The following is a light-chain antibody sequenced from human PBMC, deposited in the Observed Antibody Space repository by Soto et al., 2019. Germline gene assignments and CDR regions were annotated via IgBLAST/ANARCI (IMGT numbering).Light chain of an antibody. CDR3: QQYGSSPRT. J-gene: IGKJ1*01. CDR2: AAS. V-gene: IGKV3-20*01. Sequence: EIVVTQSPGTLYLSPGERATLSCRASQSFNSIYLAWYQQKPGQAPRLLIYAASSRATGIPDRFSGSGSGTDFSLTISRLEAEDFAVYYCQQYGSSPRTFGQGTKVDIK. CDR1: QSFNSIY.